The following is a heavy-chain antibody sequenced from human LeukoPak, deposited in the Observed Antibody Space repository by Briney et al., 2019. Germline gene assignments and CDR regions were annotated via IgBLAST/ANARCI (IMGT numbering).Heavy chain of an antibody. Sequence: ASVKVSCKASGYTFTSYGISWVRQAPGQGLEWMGWISAYNGNTNYAQKLQGRVTMTTDTSTSTAYMELRSLRSDDTAVYYCAREDRIAAAGTFDYWGQGTLVTVSS. V-gene: IGHV1-18*01. CDR1: GYTFTSYG. J-gene: IGHJ4*02. D-gene: IGHD6-13*01. CDR3: AREDRIAAAGTFDY. CDR2: ISAYNGNT.